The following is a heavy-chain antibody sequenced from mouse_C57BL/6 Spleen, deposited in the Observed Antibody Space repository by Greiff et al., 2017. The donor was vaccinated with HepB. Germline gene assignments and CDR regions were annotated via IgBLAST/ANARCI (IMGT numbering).Heavy chain of an antibody. CDR2: IDPSDSYT. V-gene: IGHV1-69*01. J-gene: IGHJ4*01. CDR3: AKTRGYYAMDY. CDR1: GYTFTSYW. Sequence: VQLQQSGAELVMPGASVKLSCKASGYTFTSYWMHWVKQRPGQGLEWIGEIDPSDSYTNYNQKFKGKSTLTVDKSSSTAYMQLSSLTSEDSAVYYCAKTRGYYAMDYWGQGTSVTVSS.